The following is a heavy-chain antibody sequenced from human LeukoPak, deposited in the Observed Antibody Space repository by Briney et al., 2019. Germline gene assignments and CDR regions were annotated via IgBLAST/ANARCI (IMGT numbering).Heavy chain of an antibody. CDR2: ISGSGGST. CDR3: ANEVYYGSGSYIY. D-gene: IGHD3-10*01. V-gene: IGHV3-23*01. Sequence: PGGSLRLSCAASGFTFSSYAMSWVRQAPGKGLEWVSAISGSGGSTYYADSVKGRFTISRDNSKNTLYLQMNGLRAEDTAVYYCANEVYYGSGSYIYWGQGTLVTVSS. CDR1: GFTFSSYA. J-gene: IGHJ4*02.